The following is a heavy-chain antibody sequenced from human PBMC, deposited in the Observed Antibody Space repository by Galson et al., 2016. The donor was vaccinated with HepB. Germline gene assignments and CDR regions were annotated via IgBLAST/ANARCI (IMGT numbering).Heavy chain of an antibody. J-gene: IGHJ5*01. D-gene: IGHD4-23*01. CDR3: AIDSVGGPKSNFPDS. CDR1: GFTFSFSNYA. V-gene: IGHV3-23*01. CDR2: INDTPDRT. Sequence: SLRLSCAASGFTFSFSNYAMTWVRQAPGKGLEWVSAINDTPDRTYYADSVKGRFTTSRDNSKSTVFLQMSSLRAEDTAVYYCAIDSVGGPKSNFPDSWGQGTLVAGST.